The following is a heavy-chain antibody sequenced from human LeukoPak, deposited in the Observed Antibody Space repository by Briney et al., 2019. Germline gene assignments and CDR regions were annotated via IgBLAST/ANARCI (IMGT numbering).Heavy chain of an antibody. CDR3: ASFGAGGPPFDY. V-gene: IGHV4-59*01. CDR2: IYYSGST. D-gene: IGHD3-10*01. Sequence: SETLSLTCSVSGGSISSYYWSWIRQPPGKGLEWIGYIYYSGSTNYNPSLTSRVTISVDTSKNQFSLKLSSVTAADTAVYYCASFGAGGPPFDYWGQGTLVTVSS. J-gene: IGHJ4*02. CDR1: GGSISSYY.